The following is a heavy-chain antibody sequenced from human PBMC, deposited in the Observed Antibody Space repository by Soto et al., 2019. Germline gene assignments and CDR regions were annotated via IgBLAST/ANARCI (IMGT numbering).Heavy chain of an antibody. V-gene: IGHV3-11*01. CDR2: ISSSGSTI. D-gene: IGHD3-10*01. CDR1: GFTFSDYY. J-gene: IGHJ6*02. CDR3: ARVDGSGSYYNVPHYGMDV. Sequence: QVQLVESGGGLVKPGGSLRLSCAASGFTFSDYYMSWIRQAPGKGLEWVSYISSSGSTIYYADSVKGRFTISRDNAKNSRYLQMNSLRAEDTAVYYCARVDGSGSYYNVPHYGMDVWGQGTTVTVSS.